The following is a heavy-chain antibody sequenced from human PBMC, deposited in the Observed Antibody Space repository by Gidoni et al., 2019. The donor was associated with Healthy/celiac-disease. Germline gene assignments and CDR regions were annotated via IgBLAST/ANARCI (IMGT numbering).Heavy chain of an antibody. Sequence: QVQLQQWGAGLLKPSATLSLTCAVYGGSFSGYYWSWIRQPPGKGLEWIGEINHSGSTNYNPSLKSRVTISVDTSKNQFSLKLSSVTAADTAVYYCARDEGSGWYWDYWGQGTLVTVSS. V-gene: IGHV4-34*01. CDR1: GGSFSGYY. CDR2: INHSGST. D-gene: IGHD6-19*01. J-gene: IGHJ4*02. CDR3: ARDEGSGWYWDY.